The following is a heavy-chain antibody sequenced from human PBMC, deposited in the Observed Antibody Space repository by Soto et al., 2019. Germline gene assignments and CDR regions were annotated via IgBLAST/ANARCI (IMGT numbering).Heavy chain of an antibody. CDR1: GGSISSSNW. J-gene: IGHJ4*02. CDR3: SSSLGGSSHKFDY. V-gene: IGHV4-4*02. D-gene: IGHD6-6*01. Sequence: QVQLQESGPGLVKPSGTLSLTCAVSGGSISSSNWWSWVRQPPGKGLEWIGEIYHSGSTNYNPSPKRPVTITVDKSNNQFSLKLSSVTAADTAVYYCSSSLGGSSHKFDYLGQGTLVTVSS. CDR2: IYHSGST.